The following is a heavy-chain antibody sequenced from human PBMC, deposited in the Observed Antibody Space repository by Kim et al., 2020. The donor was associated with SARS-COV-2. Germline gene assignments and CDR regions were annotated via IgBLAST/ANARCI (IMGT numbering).Heavy chain of an antibody. CDR3: ARDHSSTWYHFDS. J-gene: IGHJ4*02. CDR2: ISYSGST. D-gene: IGHD6-13*01. V-gene: IGHV4-59*01. Sequence: SETLSLTCTVSGGSISSYYWSWIRQPPGKGLEWIGYISYSGSTNYNPSLKSRVTISVDTSKNQFSLKLSSVTAADTAVYYCARDHSSTWYHFDSWGQGTL. CDR1: GGSISSYY.